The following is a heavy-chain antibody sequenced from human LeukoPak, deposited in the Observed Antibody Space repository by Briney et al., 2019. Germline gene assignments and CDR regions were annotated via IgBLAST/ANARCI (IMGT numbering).Heavy chain of an antibody. V-gene: IGHV3-53*01. D-gene: IGHD6-6*01. CDR2: IYGGGST. J-gene: IGHJ4*02. CDR1: GFTVSNDY. Sequence: GGSLRLSCAVSGFTVSNDYMSGVRQAPGKGLEWVSVIYGGGSTYYADSVRGRFTISRDNSENTLYLQTDSLRAKHTAVYYCTRLLPSSHHFFDSWGQGTLVTVSS. CDR3: TRLLPSSHHFFDS.